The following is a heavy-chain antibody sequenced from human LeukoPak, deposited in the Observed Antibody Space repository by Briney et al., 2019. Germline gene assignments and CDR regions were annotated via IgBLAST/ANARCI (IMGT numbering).Heavy chain of an antibody. V-gene: IGHV3-48*03. CDR1: GFTFSTYE. D-gene: IGHD1-26*01. CDR2: ISTSGRTI. J-gene: IGHJ4*02. CDR3: AREGGSFFFDY. Sequence: GGSLRLSCAASGFTFSTYEMSWVRQAPGKGLEWVSYISTSGRTIYYADSVKGRFTISRDNAKNSLYLQMNSLRAEDTAVYYCAREGGSFFFDYWGQGTLVTVSS.